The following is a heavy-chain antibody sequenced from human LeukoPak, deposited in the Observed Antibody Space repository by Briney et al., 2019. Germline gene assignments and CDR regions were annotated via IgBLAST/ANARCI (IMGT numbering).Heavy chain of an antibody. CDR1: GFTFSSYS. D-gene: IGHD3-9*01. V-gene: IGHV3-21*01. J-gene: IGHJ4*02. Sequence: GGSLRLSCAASGFTFSSYSRNWVRQAPGKGLEWVSSISSSSSYIYYADSVKGRFTISRDNAKNSLYLQMNSLRAEDTAVYYCARDGYFDWSDYFDYWGQGTLVTVSS. CDR2: ISSSSSYI. CDR3: ARDGYFDWSDYFDY.